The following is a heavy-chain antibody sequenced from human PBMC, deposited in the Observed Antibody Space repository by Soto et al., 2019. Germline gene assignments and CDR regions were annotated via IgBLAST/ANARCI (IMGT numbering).Heavy chain of an antibody. CDR1: GYTFTSYA. J-gene: IGHJ4*02. CDR3: ARDLGGWPDY. Sequence: QVQLVQSGAEVKKPGASVKVSCKASGYTFTSYAIHWVRQAAGQRLEWMGWINAGNGNKKYSQMFQDRVTITRDTSASTAYMELSSLRSEDTAVYYCARDLGGWPDYWGQGTLVTVSS. D-gene: IGHD6-19*01. V-gene: IGHV1-3*01. CDR2: INAGNGNK.